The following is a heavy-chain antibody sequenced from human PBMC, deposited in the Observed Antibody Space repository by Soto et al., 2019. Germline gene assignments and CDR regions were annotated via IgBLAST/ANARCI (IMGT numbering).Heavy chain of an antibody. CDR3: ARPTSSYGDRNWYFDL. J-gene: IGHJ2*01. V-gene: IGHV3-48*01. Sequence: EVQLVESGGGLVQPGGSLRLSCAASGFTFSSYSMNWVRQAPGKGLEWVSYISSSSSTIYYADSVKGRFTISRDNAENSLYLQMNSLRAEDTAVYYCARPTSSYGDRNWYFDLWGRGTLVTVSS. D-gene: IGHD4-17*01. CDR1: GFTFSSYS. CDR2: ISSSSSTI.